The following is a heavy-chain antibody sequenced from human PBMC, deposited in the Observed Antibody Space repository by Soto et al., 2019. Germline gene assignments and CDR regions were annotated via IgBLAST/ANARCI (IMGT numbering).Heavy chain of an antibody. Sequence: SQTRSLTCAISGDSGSNKSAAWNWIRQSPWRGLEWLGRTYYRSKWYNDYAGSVKSRITINPDTSKNQFSLQLNSVTPDDTAVYYCARGWQLAYWGQGTLVTVSS. V-gene: IGHV6-1*01. CDR3: ARGWQLAY. CDR2: TYYRSKWYN. J-gene: IGHJ4*02. D-gene: IGHD6-13*01. CDR1: GDSGSNKSAA.